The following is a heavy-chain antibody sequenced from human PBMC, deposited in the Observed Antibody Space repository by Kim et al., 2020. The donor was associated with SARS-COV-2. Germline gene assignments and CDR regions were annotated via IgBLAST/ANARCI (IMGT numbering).Heavy chain of an antibody. CDR1: GFTFPGHS. V-gene: IGHV3-72*01. D-gene: IGHD3-22*01. Sequence: GGSLRLSCAASGFTFPGHSMDWVRQAPGKGLEWVGRITNKGKGSYTQYAATGQCRIYIARDESTRSLYLHRNSLNIEAAAICYCTRRNDRLVYYFDLYY. CDR3: TRRNDRLVYYFDLYY. CDR2: ITNKGKGSYT. J-gene: IGHJ6*01.